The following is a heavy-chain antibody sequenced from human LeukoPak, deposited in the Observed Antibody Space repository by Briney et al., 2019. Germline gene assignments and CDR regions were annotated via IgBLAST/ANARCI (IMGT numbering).Heavy chain of an antibody. CDR1: AFTLSSYT. J-gene: IGHJ4*01. V-gene: IGHV3-21*01. CDR3: GRDRGAYCGGYCYLGIDY. CDR2: IAGSSGYI. Sequence: GSLRLSCAASAFTLSSYTMNCVRQAPGKGLEWVSSIAGSSGYISYADSVKGRFTISRDNAKKSLYLQMTSLTAEDTAVYYCGRDRGAYCGGYCYLGIDYWGRGTLVTVSS. D-gene: IGHD2-21*02.